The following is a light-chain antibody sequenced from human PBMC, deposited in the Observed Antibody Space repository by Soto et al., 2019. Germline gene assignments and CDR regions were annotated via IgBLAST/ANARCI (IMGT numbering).Light chain of an antibody. J-gene: IGLJ3*02. V-gene: IGLV1-40*01. CDR2: GNS. CDR1: SSNIGAGYN. Sequence: VVTQPPSVSGAPGQRVTISCTGSSSNIGAGYNVHWYQQLPGTAPKLLIYGNSTRPSGVPDRFSGSKSGTSASLAITGLQAEDEADYYCQSYDSSLSGWVFGGGTKLTVL. CDR3: QSYDSSLSGWV.